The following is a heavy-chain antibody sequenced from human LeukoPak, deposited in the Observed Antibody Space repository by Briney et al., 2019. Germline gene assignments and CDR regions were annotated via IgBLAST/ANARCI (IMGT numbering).Heavy chain of an antibody. Sequence: SETLSLTCTVSGGSLSSGGYYWSWIRQPPGKGLEWIGYIYYSGSTYYNPSLKSRVTISVDTSKNQFSLKLSSVTAADTAVYYCARARSGAYPWSDYWGQGTLVTVSS. CDR1: GGSLSSGGYY. CDR3: ARARSGAYPWSDY. J-gene: IGHJ4*02. D-gene: IGHD4-17*01. V-gene: IGHV4-30-4*01. CDR2: IYYSGST.